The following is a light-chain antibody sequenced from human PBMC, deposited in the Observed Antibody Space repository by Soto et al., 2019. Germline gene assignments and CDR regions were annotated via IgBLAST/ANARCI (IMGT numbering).Light chain of an antibody. CDR2: LGS. CDR1: QSLLHSNGYTY. V-gene: IGKV2-28*01. Sequence: DIVMTQSPLSLPVTPGEPASISCRSSQSLLHSNGYTYLDWYLQKPGQSPQLLIYLGSHRASGVPDRFSGSGSGTDFTLRISRVEAEDVGVYYCMQALESPTFGGGTKVEIK. J-gene: IGKJ4*01. CDR3: MQALESPT.